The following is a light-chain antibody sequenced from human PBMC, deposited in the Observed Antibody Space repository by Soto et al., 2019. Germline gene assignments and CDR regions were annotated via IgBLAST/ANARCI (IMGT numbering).Light chain of an antibody. CDR1: QSVTSNY. Sequence: EIVLTQSPGILSLSPGERATPSCGASQSVTSNYLAWYQQKPGQAPRLLIFGASTRATGIPDRFSGSGSGTDFTLTISRLEPEDFAVYYCQHYYTSYTTFGQGTKV. V-gene: IGKV3-20*01. CDR3: QHYYTSYTT. CDR2: GAS. J-gene: IGKJ1*01.